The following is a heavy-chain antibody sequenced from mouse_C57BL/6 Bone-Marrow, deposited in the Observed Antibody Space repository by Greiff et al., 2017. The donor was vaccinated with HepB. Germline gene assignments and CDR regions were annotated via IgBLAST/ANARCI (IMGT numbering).Heavy chain of an antibody. Sequence: EVPLVESGGGLVKPGGSLKLSCAASGFTFSDYGLHWVRQAPEKGLEWVAYISSGSSTIYYADTVKGRFTISRDNAKNTLFLQMTSLRSEDTAMYYCARLPYYYAMDYWGQGTSVTVSS. V-gene: IGHV5-17*01. CDR2: ISSGSSTI. J-gene: IGHJ4*01. CDR1: GFTFSDYG. CDR3: ARLPYYYAMDY.